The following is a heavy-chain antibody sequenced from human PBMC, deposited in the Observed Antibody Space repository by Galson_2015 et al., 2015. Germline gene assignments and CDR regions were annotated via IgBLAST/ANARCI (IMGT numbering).Heavy chain of an antibody. V-gene: IGHV4-31*03. CDR1: GGSISSGGYY. Sequence: TLSLTCTVSGGSISSGGYYWSWIRQHPGKGLEWIGYIYYSGSTYYNPSLKSRVTISVDTSKNQFSLKLSSVTAADTAVYYCARGPSNYYDSSGYDYWGQGTLVTVSS. D-gene: IGHD3-22*01. CDR2: IYYSGST. CDR3: ARGPSNYYDSSGYDY. J-gene: IGHJ4*02.